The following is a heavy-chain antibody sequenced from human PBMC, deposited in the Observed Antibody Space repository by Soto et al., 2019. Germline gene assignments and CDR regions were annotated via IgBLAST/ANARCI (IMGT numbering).Heavy chain of an antibody. CDR3: ANIGRSDRAFDI. CDR1: GFTFSSYW. Sequence: GGSLRLSCAASGFTFSSYWMSWVRQAPGKGLEWVANIKPDGSEKIYVDSVKGRFSISRDNAKNSLYLQMNSLRAEDTAVYYCANIGRSDRAFDIWGQGTMVTVSS. V-gene: IGHV3-7*01. D-gene: IGHD5-12*01. CDR2: IKPDGSEK. J-gene: IGHJ3*02.